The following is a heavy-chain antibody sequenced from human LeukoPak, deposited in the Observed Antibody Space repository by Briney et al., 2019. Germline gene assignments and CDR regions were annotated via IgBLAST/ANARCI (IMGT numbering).Heavy chain of an antibody. V-gene: IGHV3-11*01. CDR3: ARVVGGSYLDY. CDR1: GFTFSDYY. Sequence: PGGSLRLSCAASGFTFSDYYMSWIRQAPGKGLEWVSYISSSGFTINYADSVKGRFFISRDSAKNSLYLQMNSLRAEDTAVYYCARVVGGSYLDYWGQGTLVTVSS. CDR2: ISSSGFTI. D-gene: IGHD2-15*01. J-gene: IGHJ4*02.